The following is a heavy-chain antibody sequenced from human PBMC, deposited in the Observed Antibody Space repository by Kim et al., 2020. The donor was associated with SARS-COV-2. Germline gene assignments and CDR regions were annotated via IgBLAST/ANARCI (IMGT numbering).Heavy chain of an antibody. Sequence: SETLSLTCTVSGGSIRNYYWSWIRQPPGKGLEWIGYISDTGSTNYNPPSKIGLTIPSKTSNNNSPRRRSPWPAPDTPGLYFRGAEAGANRPNNVWGR. CDR3: RGAEAGANRPNNV. CDR1: GGSIRNYY. V-gene: IGHV4-59*03. J-gene: IGHJ2*01. D-gene: IGHD3-10*02. CDR2: ISDTGST.